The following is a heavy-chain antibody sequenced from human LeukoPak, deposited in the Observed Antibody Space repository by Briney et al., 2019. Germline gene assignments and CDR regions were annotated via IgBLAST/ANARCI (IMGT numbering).Heavy chain of an antibody. V-gene: IGHV1-69*13. CDR2: IIPIFGTA. Sequence: GASVKVSCKASGGTFSSYAISWVRQAPGQGLEWMGGIIPIFGTANYAQKFQGRVTITADESTSTAYMELSSLRFEDTAVYYCAGEQPPYSSGLRGAFDYWGQGTLVTVSS. J-gene: IGHJ4*02. CDR3: AGEQPPYSSGLRGAFDY. CDR1: GGTFSSYA. D-gene: IGHD6-19*01.